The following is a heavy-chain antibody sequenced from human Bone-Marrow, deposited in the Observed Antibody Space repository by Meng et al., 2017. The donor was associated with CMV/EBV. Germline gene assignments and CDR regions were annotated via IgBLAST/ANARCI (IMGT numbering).Heavy chain of an antibody. V-gene: IGHV1-18*04. CDR1: GYTLNAYG. CDR3: ARDRSLSATTTVYYFYGLDV. Sequence: ASVKVSCNASGYTLNAYGISWVRQAPGQGLEWMGWISTYNGNTTYAQKVQGRVTMTTATSTSTVYMELRSLRSDDTAVYDCARDRSLSATTTVYYFYGLDVWGQGTTVTVSS. D-gene: IGHD1-26*01. CDR2: ISTYNGNT. J-gene: IGHJ6*02.